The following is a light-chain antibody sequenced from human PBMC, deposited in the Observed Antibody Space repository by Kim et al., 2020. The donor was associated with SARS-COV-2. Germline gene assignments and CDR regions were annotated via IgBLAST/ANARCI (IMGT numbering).Light chain of an antibody. Sequence: EIVLTQSPGTLSLSPGERATLSCRASQSVSSYLAWYQQKPGQTPRLLIYDASNRATGIPARFSGSGSGTDFTLTISSLEPEDFAAYYCQQRKSWPLTFGGGTKVDIK. CDR1: QSVSSY. CDR2: DAS. V-gene: IGKV3-11*01. J-gene: IGKJ4*01. CDR3: QQRKSWPLT.